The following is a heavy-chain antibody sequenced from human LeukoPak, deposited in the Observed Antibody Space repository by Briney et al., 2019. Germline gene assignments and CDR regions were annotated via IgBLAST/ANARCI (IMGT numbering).Heavy chain of an antibody. CDR2: IKQDGSEK. CDR3: ARGYDFWSGYPPSYYFDY. V-gene: IGHV3-7*04. CDR1: GFTFSSYW. D-gene: IGHD3-3*01. J-gene: IGHJ4*02. Sequence: GGSLRLSCAASGFTFSSYWMSWVRQAPGKGLEWVANIKQDGSEKYYVDSVKGRFTISRDNAKNSLYLQMNSLRAEDTAVYYCARGYDFWSGYPPSYYFDYWGQGTLVTVSS.